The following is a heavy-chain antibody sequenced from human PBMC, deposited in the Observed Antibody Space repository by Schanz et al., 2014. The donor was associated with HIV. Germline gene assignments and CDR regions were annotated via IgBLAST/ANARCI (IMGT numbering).Heavy chain of an antibody. CDR1: GGTFSSYA. Sequence: QVQLVQSGAEVKKPGSSVKVSCKASGGTFSSYAISWVRQAPGQGLEWMGGIITILGTANYAQKFQGRVTITADESTSTAYMELSSLRSEDTAVYYCAKDTFELRNSGVFDWWGQGTLVTVSS. V-gene: IGHV1-69*01. D-gene: IGHD2-15*01. CDR2: IITILGTA. J-gene: IGHJ4*02. CDR3: AKDTFELRNSGVFDW.